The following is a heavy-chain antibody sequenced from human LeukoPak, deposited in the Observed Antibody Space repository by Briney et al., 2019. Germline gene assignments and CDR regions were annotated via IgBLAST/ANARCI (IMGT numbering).Heavy chain of an antibody. V-gene: IGHV3-23*01. J-gene: IGHJ3*02. Sequence: PGGSLRLSCAASGFTFSSYAMSWVRQAPGKGLEWVSAISGSGGSTYYADSVKGRFTISRDNSKNTLYLQMNSLRAEDTAVYYCAKVYRDGYNFGINRARGAAVDDIWGQGTMVTVSS. CDR3: AKVYRDGYNFGINRARGAAVDDI. CDR1: GFTFSSYA. D-gene: IGHD5-24*01. CDR2: ISGSGGST.